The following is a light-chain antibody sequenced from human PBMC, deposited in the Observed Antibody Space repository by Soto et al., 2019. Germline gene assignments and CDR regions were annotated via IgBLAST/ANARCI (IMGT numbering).Light chain of an antibody. Sequence: QSVLTQPPSVSGAPGQRVTISCTGSSSNIGADYEVHWYQQLPGTVPKLLIYGNSNRPSGVPDRFSGSKSGTSASLAITGLQAEDEAYDYCQSYDSSLSGSYVFGTGTKVTVL. CDR3: QSYDSSLSGSYV. J-gene: IGLJ1*01. CDR1: SSNIGADYE. V-gene: IGLV1-40*01. CDR2: GNS.